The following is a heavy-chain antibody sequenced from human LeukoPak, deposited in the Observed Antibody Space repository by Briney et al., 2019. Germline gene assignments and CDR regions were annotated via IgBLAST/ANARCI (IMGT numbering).Heavy chain of an antibody. D-gene: IGHD5-18*01. Sequence: PGGSLRLSCAASGFTFSSYEMNWVRQAPGKGLEWVSYISSSGSTIYYADSVKGRFTISRDNAKNSLYLQMNSLRAEDTAVYYCARVKRGYSYGYHYYYYMDVWGKGTTVTISS. V-gene: IGHV3-48*03. CDR1: GFTFSSYE. CDR3: ARVKRGYSYGYHYYYYMDV. CDR2: ISSSGSTI. J-gene: IGHJ6*03.